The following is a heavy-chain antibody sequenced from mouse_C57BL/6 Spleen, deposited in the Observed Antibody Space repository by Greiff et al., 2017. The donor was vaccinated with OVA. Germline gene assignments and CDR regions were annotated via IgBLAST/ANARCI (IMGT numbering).Heavy chain of an antibody. CDR2: IYPGSGNT. Sequence: QVQLQQSGPELVKPGASVKISCKASGYSFTSYYIHWVKQRPGQGLEWIGWIYPGSGNTKYNEKFKGKATLTADTSSSTAYMQLSSLTSEDSAVYYCARSGWDGYFDVWGTGTTVTVSS. CDR1: GYSFTSYY. CDR3: ARSGWDGYFDV. D-gene: IGHD3-1*01. J-gene: IGHJ1*03. V-gene: IGHV1-66*01.